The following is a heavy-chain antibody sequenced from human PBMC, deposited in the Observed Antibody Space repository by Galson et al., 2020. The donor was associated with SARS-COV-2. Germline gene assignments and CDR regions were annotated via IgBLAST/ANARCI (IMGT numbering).Heavy chain of an antibody. Sequence: ETSETLCLTCTVSGGSISSSSYYWGWIRQPPGKGLEWIGSIYYSGSTYYNPSLKSRVTISVDTSKNQFSLKLSSVTAADTAVYYCQLRYCSSTSCYYYYGMDVWGQGTTVTVSS. CDR3: QLRYCSSTSCYYYYGMDV. CDR2: IYYSGST. D-gene: IGHD2-2*01. J-gene: IGHJ6*02. CDR1: GGSISSSSYY. V-gene: IGHV4-39*01.